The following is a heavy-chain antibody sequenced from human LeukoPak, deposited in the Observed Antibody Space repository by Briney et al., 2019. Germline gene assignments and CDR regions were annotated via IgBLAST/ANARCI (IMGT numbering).Heavy chain of an antibody. J-gene: IGHJ3*02. D-gene: IGHD1-14*01. CDR2: INSDGSDT. CDR1: GLTFSSYW. Sequence: GGSLRLSCAASGLTFSSYWMHWVRQAPGKGLVWVSRINSDGSDTIYADSVKGRFTISRDNAKNTLYLQMNSLRAEDTSVFYCARGGDNHGFDIWGQGTMVTVSS. CDR3: ARGGDNHGFDI. V-gene: IGHV3-74*01.